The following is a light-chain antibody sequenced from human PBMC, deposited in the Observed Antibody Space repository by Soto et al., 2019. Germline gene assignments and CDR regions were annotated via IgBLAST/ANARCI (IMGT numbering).Light chain of an antibody. V-gene: IGKV3-11*01. J-gene: IGKJ1*01. CDR3: QQYGSSGT. CDR2: DAS. CDR1: QSVSSY. Sequence: VLTQSPATLSLSPGERATLSCRASQSVSSYLAWYQQKPGQAPRLLIYDASNRATGIQARFSGSGSGTDFTLTIRSLEPEDFAVYYCQQYGSSGTCGQGTKVDIK.